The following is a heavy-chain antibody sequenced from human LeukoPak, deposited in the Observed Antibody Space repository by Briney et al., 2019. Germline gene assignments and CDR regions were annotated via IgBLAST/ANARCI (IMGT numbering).Heavy chain of an antibody. D-gene: IGHD3-22*01. V-gene: IGHV1-69-2*01. CDR3: ARDRYYDSSGYIGY. Sequence: ASVKISCKVSGYTFTDYYMHWVQQAPGKGLEWMGLVDPEDGETIYAEKLQGRVTMTTDTSSSTAYMELRSLRSDDTAVYYCARDRYYDSSGYIGYWGQGTLVTVSS. CDR2: VDPEDGET. CDR1: GYTFTDYY. J-gene: IGHJ4*02.